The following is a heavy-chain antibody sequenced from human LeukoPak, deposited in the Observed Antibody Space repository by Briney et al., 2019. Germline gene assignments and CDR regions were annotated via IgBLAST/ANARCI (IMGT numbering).Heavy chain of an antibody. CDR1: GGSISSGSYY. J-gene: IGHJ5*02. D-gene: IGHD3-3*01. CDR3: ARGLRFLEWSYNWFDP. V-gene: IGHV4-61*02. Sequence: SQTLSLTCTVSGGSISSGSYYWSWTRQPAGKGLEWIGRNYTSGSTNYNPSLKSRVTISVDTSKNQFSLKLSSVTAADTAVYYCARGLRFLEWSYNWFDPWGQGTLVTVSS. CDR2: NYTSGST.